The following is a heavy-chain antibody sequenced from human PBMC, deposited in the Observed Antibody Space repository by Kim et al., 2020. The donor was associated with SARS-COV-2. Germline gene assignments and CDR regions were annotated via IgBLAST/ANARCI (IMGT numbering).Heavy chain of an antibody. Sequence: SETLSLTCAVYGGSFSGYYWSWIRQPPGKGLEWIGEINHSGSTNYNPSLKSRVTISVDTSKNQFSLKLSSVTAADTAVYYCARETSIAAAGCDDYWGQGTLVTVSS. D-gene: IGHD6-13*01. J-gene: IGHJ4*02. CDR2: INHSGST. CDR1: GGSFSGYY. V-gene: IGHV4-34*01. CDR3: ARETSIAAAGCDDY.